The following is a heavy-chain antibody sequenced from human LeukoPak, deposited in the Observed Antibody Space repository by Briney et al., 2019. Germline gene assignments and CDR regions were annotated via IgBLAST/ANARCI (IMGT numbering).Heavy chain of an antibody. Sequence: PGRSLRLSCAASGFTFSSYAMHWVRQAPGKGLEWVAVISYDGSNKYYADSVKGRFTISRDNSKNTLYLQMNSLRAEDTAVYYCARGPARITGTTLLGYWGQGTLVTVSS. J-gene: IGHJ4*02. CDR3: ARGPARITGTTLLGY. CDR1: GFTFSSYA. CDR2: ISYDGSNK. D-gene: IGHD1-7*01. V-gene: IGHV3-30*01.